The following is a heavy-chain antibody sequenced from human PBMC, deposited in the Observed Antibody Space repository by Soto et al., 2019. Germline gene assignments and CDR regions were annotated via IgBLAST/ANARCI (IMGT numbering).Heavy chain of an antibody. Sequence: GGSLRLSCAASGFTFSSYWMHWVRQAPGKGLVWVSRINSDGSSTSYADSVKGRFTISRDNAKNTLYLQMNSLRAEDTAVYYCARVHSSSWYPSFDYWGQGTLVTVSS. D-gene: IGHD6-13*01. CDR2: INSDGSST. CDR1: GFTFSSYW. J-gene: IGHJ4*02. V-gene: IGHV3-74*01. CDR3: ARVHSSSWYPSFDY.